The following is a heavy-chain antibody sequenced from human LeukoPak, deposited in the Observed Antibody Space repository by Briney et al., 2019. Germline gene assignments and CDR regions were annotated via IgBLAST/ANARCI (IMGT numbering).Heavy chain of an antibody. V-gene: IGHV3-23*01. CDR1: GFTFSNHA. CDR2: ISGSATDS. D-gene: IGHD3-10*01. Sequence: PGGSLRLSCAASGFTFSNHAMNWVRQAPGKGLEWVSGISGSATDSYYADSVKGRFTISGDNSKNTLYLQMNSLRAEDTSLYYCANLDSYYYGSRSPFDYWGQGTLVTVSS. J-gene: IGHJ4*02. CDR3: ANLDSYYYGSRSPFDY.